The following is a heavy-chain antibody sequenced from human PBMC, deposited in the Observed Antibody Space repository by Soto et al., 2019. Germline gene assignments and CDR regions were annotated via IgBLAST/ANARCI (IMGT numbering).Heavy chain of an antibody. J-gene: IGHJ6*03. Sequence: GESLKISCAASGFTFSSYDMHWVRQATGKGLEWVSAIGTAGDTYYPGSVKGRFTISRENAKNSLYLQMNSLRAGDTAVYYCARGSSSTLYYYYYYMDVWGKGTTVTVSS. D-gene: IGHD6-6*01. V-gene: IGHV3-13*01. CDR1: GFTFSSYD. CDR2: IGTAGDT. CDR3: ARGSSSTLYYYYYYMDV.